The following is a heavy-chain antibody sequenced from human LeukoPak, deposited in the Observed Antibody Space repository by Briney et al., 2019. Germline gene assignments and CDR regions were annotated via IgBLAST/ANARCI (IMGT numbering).Heavy chain of an antibody. CDR1: GFSFNSHG. CDR3: ARDDTLPDNGLDA. V-gene: IGHV3-33*01. J-gene: IGHJ3*01. Sequence: PGGYLRLSCAASGFSFNSHGMHWVRQAPGQGLEWLAVIGSGGSRTSYADYVRGRLTISRDNSKNMLFLEVHSLRVEDSTVYFCARDDTLPDNGLDAWGQGTMVTVSS. CDR2: IGSGGSRT. D-gene: IGHD2-8*01.